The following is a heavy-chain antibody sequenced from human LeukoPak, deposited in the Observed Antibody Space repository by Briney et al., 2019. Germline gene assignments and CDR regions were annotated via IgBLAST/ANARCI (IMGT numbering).Heavy chain of an antibody. J-gene: IGHJ4*02. V-gene: IGHV3-74*01. CDR2: INSDGSST. D-gene: IGHD3-22*01. Sequence: PGGSLRLSCVASGFTFSNYWMHWVRQTPGKGLVWVSRINSDGSSTSYADSVKGRFSISRDKAKNTLYLQMNSLRAEDTAVYYCARGADRSGYSFYFDYWGQGTLVTVSS. CDR3: ARGADRSGYSFYFDY. CDR1: GFTFSNYW.